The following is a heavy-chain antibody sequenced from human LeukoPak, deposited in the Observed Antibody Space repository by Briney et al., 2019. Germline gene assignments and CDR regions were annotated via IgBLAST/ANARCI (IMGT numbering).Heavy chain of an antibody. CDR2: IYWDDDK. D-gene: IGHD3-10*01. CDR1: GFSLSTSGVG. CDR3: AHSVYWFGEFTFSY. J-gene: IGHJ4*02. V-gene: IGHV2-5*02. Sequence: XXVEPTQTLTLTCTFSGFSLSTSGVGVGWIRQPPGKALEWLALIYWDDDKRYSPSLKSRLTITKDTSKNQVVLTMTNMDPVDTATYYCAHSVYWFGEFTFSYWGQGTLVTVSS.